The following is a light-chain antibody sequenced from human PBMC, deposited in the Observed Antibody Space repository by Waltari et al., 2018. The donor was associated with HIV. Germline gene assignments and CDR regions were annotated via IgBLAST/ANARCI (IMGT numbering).Light chain of an antibody. CDR1: QSASTN. CDR3: HQYNSLPWT. CDR2: VAS. J-gene: IGKJ1*01. Sequence: EIVMTQSPDTLSVSPGERVTLSCRARQSASTNLAWYQHKPGQAPRLLISVASTRATGIPARFSGSGSGTPYTLTLSSLKSGDSAIYYCHQYNSLPWTFGLGTKVEIK. V-gene: IGKV3-15*01.